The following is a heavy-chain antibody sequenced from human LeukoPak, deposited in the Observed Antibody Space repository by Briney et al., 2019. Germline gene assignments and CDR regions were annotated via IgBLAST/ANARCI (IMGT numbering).Heavy chain of an antibody. CDR1: GGSISSGGYY. Sequence: SETLSLTCTVSGGSISSGGYYWSWIRQHPGKGLEWIGYIYYSGSTYYNPSLKSRVTISVDMSKNQFSLKLSSVTAADTALYYCAKADMGGGSWWFDYWGQGTLVTVSS. CDR3: AKADMGGGSWWFDY. CDR2: IYYSGST. J-gene: IGHJ4*02. V-gene: IGHV4-31*03. D-gene: IGHD2-15*01.